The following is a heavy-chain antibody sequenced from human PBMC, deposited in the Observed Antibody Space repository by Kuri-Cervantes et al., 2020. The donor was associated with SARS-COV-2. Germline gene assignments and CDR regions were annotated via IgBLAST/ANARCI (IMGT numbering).Heavy chain of an antibody. D-gene: IGHD3-22*01. CDR3: ARGGWKVVTPIGYFDY. CDR1: GGSISSSSYY. J-gene: IGHJ4*02. Sequence: SETLSLTCTVSGGSISSSSYYWGWIRQPPGKGLEWIGSIYYGGSTYYNPSLKSRVTISVDTSKNQFSLKLSSVTAADTAVYYCARGGWKVVTPIGYFDYWGQGPVVTVSS. CDR2: IYYGGST. V-gene: IGHV4-39*01.